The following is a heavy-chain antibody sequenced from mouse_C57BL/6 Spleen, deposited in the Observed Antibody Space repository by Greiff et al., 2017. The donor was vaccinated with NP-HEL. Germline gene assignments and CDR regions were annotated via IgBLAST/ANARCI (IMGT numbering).Heavy chain of an antibody. CDR3: ARGWATVVAHWYFDV. V-gene: IGHV5-4*03. CDR2: ISDGGSYT. Sequence: EVMLVESGGGLVKPGGSLKLSCAASGFTFSSYAMSWVRQTPEKRLEWVATISDGGSYTYYPDNVKGRFTISRDNAKNNLYLQMSHLKSEDTAMYYCARGWATVVAHWYFDVWGTGTTVTVSS. J-gene: IGHJ1*03. D-gene: IGHD1-1*01. CDR1: GFTFSSYA.